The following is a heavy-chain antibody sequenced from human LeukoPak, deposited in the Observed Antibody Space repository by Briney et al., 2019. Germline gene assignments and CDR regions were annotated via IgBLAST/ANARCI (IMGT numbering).Heavy chain of an antibody. J-gene: IGHJ5*02. Sequence: GASVKVSCKASGYTFTSYYMHWVRQAPGQGLEWMGWINPNSGGTNYAQKFQGRVTMTRDTSISTAYMELSRLRSDDTAVYYCARDRITMVRGVSGWFDPWGQGTLVTVSS. CDR1: GYTFTSYY. CDR3: ARDRITMVRGVSGWFDP. V-gene: IGHV1-2*02. CDR2: INPNSGGT. D-gene: IGHD3-10*01.